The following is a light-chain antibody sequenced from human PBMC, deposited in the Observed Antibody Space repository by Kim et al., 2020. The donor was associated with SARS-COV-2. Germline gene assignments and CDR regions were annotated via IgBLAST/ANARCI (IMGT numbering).Light chain of an antibody. J-gene: IGLJ3*02. CDR1: SSDVGLYNF. Sequence: QSALTQPPSASGSPGQSVTISCTGTSSDVGLYNFVSWYQHHPGKAPKLIIYELTKWPSGVPDRFSGSKSGNTASLTVSGLQAEDEADYYCHSYAGNNNLVFGGGTQLTVL. CDR2: ELT. V-gene: IGLV2-8*01. CDR3: HSYAGNNNLV.